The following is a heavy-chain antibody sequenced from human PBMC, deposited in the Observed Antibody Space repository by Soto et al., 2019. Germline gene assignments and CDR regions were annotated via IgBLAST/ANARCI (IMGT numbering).Heavy chain of an antibody. CDR1: GGSISSYY. J-gene: IGHJ5*02. Sequence: SQTLSLTCTVSGGSISSYYWSWIRQPPGKGLEWIGYIYYSGSTNYNPSLKSRVTISVDTSKNQFSLKLSSVTAADTAVYYCARALRRSNWFDPWGQGTLVTVSS. CDR2: IYYSGST. CDR3: ARALRRSNWFDP. V-gene: IGHV4-59*01.